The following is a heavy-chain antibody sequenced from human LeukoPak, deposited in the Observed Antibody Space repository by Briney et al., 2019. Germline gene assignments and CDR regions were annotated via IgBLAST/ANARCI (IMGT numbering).Heavy chain of an antibody. CDR2: ISGSGGDT. J-gene: IGHJ4*02. D-gene: IGHD6-19*01. CDR3: AKGTGWF. Sequence: GGSLRLSCAASGFTFTNYAMSWVRQAPGKGLEWLSAISGSGGDTDYADSVKGRFTIPRDNSKNTLYLQMNSLRAEDTAVYYCAKGTGWFWGQGTLVTVSS. V-gene: IGHV3-23*01. CDR1: GFTFTNYA.